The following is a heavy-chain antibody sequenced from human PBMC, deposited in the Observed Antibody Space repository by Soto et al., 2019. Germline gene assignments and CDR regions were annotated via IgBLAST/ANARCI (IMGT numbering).Heavy chain of an antibody. Sequence: GGSLRLSCAASGFTFSNYAMSWVSQAPGKGLEWVSSISGSGDSTYYADSVKGRFAISRDNSKYTLYLQMSSLRTEDTSLYYCAKFEPTSNSGYYACDCWGQGTLVTVSS. CDR2: ISGSGDST. V-gene: IGHV3-23*01. D-gene: IGHD5-12*01. CDR3: AKFEPTSNSGYYACDC. CDR1: GFTFSNYA. J-gene: IGHJ4*02.